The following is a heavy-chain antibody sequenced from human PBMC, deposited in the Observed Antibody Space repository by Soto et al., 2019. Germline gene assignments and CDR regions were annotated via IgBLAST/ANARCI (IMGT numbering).Heavy chain of an antibody. CDR2: ISSSSSYI. J-gene: IGHJ4*02. D-gene: IGHD3-22*01. CDR1: GFTFSSYS. CDR3: ARERVGQGGPYDSSGYYYHFDY. V-gene: IGHV3-21*01. Sequence: EVQLVESGGGLVKPGGSLRLSCAASGFTFSSYSMNWVRQAPGKGLEWVSSISSSSSYIYYADSVKGRFTISRDNAKHSLYLQMNSLRAEDTAVYYSARERVGQGGPYDSSGYYYHFDYWGQGTLVTVFS.